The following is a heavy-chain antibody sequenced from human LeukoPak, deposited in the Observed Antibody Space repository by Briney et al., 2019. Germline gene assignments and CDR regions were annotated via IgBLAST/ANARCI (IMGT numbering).Heavy chain of an antibody. V-gene: IGHV4-30-2*01. J-gene: IGHJ5*02. CDR3: ARDQGSTSDQLGSFGP. CDR2: IYHSGST. CDR1: GGSISSGGYY. D-gene: IGHD2-2*01. Sequence: PSQTLSLTCTVSGGSISSGGYYWSWIRQPPGKGLEWIGYIYHSGSTYYNPSLKSRVTISVDRSKNQFSLKLSSVTAADTAVYYCARDQGSTSDQLGSFGPWGQGTLVTVSS.